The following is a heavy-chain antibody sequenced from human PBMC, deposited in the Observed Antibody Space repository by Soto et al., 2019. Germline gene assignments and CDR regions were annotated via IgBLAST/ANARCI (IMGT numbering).Heavy chain of an antibody. V-gene: IGHV4-4*07. Sequence: QVQLQESVPGLVKPSETLSLNFTVSCGSISSYYWSWIRQPADKGLEWIGRIYTSGSTNYNPSLKSRVTMSVDTSKNQSYLKLRSVTAADTAVYYCASERWNWFDPWGQGTLVTVSS. CDR3: ASERWNWFDP. D-gene: IGHD2-15*01. CDR1: CGSISSYY. CDR2: IYTSGST. J-gene: IGHJ5*02.